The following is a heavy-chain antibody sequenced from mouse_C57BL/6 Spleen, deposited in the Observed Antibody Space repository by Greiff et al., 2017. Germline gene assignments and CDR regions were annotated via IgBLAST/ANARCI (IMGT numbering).Heavy chain of an antibody. V-gene: IGHV7-3*01. CDR1: GFTFTDYY. J-gene: IGHJ2*01. D-gene: IGHD4-1*01. CDR2: IRNKANGYTT. Sequence: EVKLVESGGGLVQPGGSLSLSCAASGFTFTDYYMSWVRQPPGKALEWLGFIRNKANGYTTEYSASVKGRFTISRDNSQSILYLQMNALRAEDSATYYCARYWGYFDYWGQGTTLTVSS. CDR3: ARYWGYFDY.